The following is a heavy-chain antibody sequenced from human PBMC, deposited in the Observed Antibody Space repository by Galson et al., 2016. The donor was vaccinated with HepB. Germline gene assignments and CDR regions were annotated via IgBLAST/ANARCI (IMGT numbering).Heavy chain of an antibody. CDR3: ARDPCGGECYSPYRFYYCDMDV. D-gene: IGHD2-21*01. CDR2: INPSGCST. Sequence: SVKVSCKASGSTFNVYFVHWVRQAPGQGLEWMGIINPSGCSTSYAQKFQGRVTMTRDTSTSTVYMELRSLRSEDTAVYYCARDPCGGECYSPYRFYYCDMDVWGQGTTVTVSS. CDR1: GSTFNVYF. V-gene: IGHV1-46*02. J-gene: IGHJ6*02.